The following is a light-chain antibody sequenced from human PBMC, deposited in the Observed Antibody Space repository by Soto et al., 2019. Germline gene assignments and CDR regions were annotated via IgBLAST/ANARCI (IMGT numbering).Light chain of an antibody. CDR1: QSISSW. CDR2: DAS. CDR3: LQRSDWQT. V-gene: IGKV1-5*01. J-gene: IGKJ5*01. Sequence: DIQVTQSPSTLSASVGDRVTISCRASQSISSWLAWYQQKPGKAPKLLIYDASSLQSGVPSRFSGSGSGTEFTLTISSLQPEDFATYYCLQRSDWQTFGQGTLLEIK.